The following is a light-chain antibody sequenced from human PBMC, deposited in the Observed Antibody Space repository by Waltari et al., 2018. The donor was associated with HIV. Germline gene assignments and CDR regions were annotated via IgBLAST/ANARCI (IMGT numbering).Light chain of an antibody. Sequence: DIQMTQSPSTLSASLRDRVTITCRASQRISSWLAWYQQKPGKAPKLLISQASTLEAGVPSRFSGSGSGTEFNLTINRLQPDDFAIYYCQQYDSYSWTFGQGTRVEIK. J-gene: IGKJ1*01. CDR3: QQYDSYSWT. CDR2: QAS. V-gene: IGKV1-5*01. CDR1: QRISSW.